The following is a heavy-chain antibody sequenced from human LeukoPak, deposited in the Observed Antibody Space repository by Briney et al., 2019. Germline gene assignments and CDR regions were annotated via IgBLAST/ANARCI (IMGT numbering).Heavy chain of an antibody. D-gene: IGHD1-14*01. CDR3: ARDPPYN. CDR2: INYSGST. CDR1: GGSMNSYY. J-gene: IGHJ4*02. Sequence: PSETLSLTCTVYGGSMNSYYWSWIRQPPGKGLEWIGYINYSGSTNYNPSLKSRVSISVDTSKNQFSLKLSSMTAADTAVYYYARDPPYNWGQGTLVTVSS. V-gene: IGHV4-59*01.